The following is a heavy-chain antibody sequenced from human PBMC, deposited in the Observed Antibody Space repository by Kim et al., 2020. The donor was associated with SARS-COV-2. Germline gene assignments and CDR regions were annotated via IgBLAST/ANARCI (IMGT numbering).Heavy chain of an antibody. D-gene: IGHD2-8*02. J-gene: IGHJ6*02. Sequence: GGSLRLSCEVSGLTFMNYGMSWVRQAPGKGLEWVSTVTPSGGFTYYAGSVKGRFTISKDNSRNMLYLQMNSLRADDTAVYYCAKDHGQFCTGSACARWGMDVWGQGTTVTVAS. V-gene: IGHV3-23*01. CDR1: GLTFMNYG. CDR3: AKDHGQFCTGSACARWGMDV. CDR2: VTPSGGFT.